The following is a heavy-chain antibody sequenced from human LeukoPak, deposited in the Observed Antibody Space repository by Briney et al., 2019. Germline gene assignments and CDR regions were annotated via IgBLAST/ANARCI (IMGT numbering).Heavy chain of an antibody. D-gene: IGHD2-15*01. CDR3: AREIGYCAGGNCYFGAFDV. V-gene: IGHV4-39*07. CDR2: MYYSGKT. CDR1: GGSIANGFNY. J-gene: IGHJ3*01. Sequence: SETLSLTCGVSGGSIANGFNYWVWIRQPPGKGLEWIGSMYYSGKTFYDPSFKSRVTISIDTSKNQFSLKLNSVTAADTAVYYCAREIGYCAGGNCYFGAFDVWGQGTMVSVSS.